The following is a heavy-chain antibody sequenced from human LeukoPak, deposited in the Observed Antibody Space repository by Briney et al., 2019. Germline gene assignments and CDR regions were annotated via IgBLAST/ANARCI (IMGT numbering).Heavy chain of an antibody. CDR3: ARERAYYWYFDL. Sequence: SETLSLTCTASGGSISSYYWSWIRQPAGKGLEWIGRIYTSGSTNYNPSLKSRVTMSVDTSKNQFSLKLSSVTAADTAVYYCARERAYYWYFDLWGRGTLVTVSS. J-gene: IGHJ2*01. V-gene: IGHV4-4*07. CDR1: GGSISSYY. CDR2: IYTSGST.